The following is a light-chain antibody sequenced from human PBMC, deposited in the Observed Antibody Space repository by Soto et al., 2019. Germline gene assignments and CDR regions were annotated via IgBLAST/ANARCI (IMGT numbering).Light chain of an antibody. CDR2: GAS. J-gene: IGKJ4*01. CDR3: QQYGSSLRVT. Sequence: EIVLTQSPGVLSLSVVERATLSCRASQSVSSSYLAWYQQKPGQAPRLLIYGASNRATGIPDRFSGIGSGTDFSLTISRLETEDFAVYYCQQYGSSLRVTFCGGTKVDIK. V-gene: IGKV3-20*01. CDR1: QSVSSSY.